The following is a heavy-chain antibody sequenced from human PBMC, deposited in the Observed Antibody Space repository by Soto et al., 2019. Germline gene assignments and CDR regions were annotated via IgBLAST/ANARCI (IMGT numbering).Heavy chain of an antibody. CDR3: ASGELRPKSYYYGMDV. D-gene: IGHD1-7*01. Sequence: QVQLVQSGAEVKKPGSSVKVSCKASGGTFSSYAISWVRQAPGQGLEWMGGIIPIFGTANYAQKFQGRVSITADKSTSTAYMELSSLRSEDTAVYYCASGELRPKSYYYGMDVWGQGTTVTVSS. CDR2: IIPIFGTA. CDR1: GGTFSSYA. J-gene: IGHJ6*02. V-gene: IGHV1-69*06.